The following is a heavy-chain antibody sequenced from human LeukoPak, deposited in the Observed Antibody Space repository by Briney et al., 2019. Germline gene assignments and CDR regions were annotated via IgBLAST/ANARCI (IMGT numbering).Heavy chain of an antibody. CDR2: IYHSGST. V-gene: IGHV4-4*02. Sequence: SGTLSLTCAVSGGSISSSNWWSWVRQPPGKGLEWIGEIYHSGSTYYNPSLKSRVTISVDTSKNQFSLKLSSVTAADTAVYYCARIGYSYGYRAYYFDYWGQGTLVTVSS. CDR3: ARIGYSYGYRAYYFDY. J-gene: IGHJ4*02. CDR1: GGSISSSNW. D-gene: IGHD5-18*01.